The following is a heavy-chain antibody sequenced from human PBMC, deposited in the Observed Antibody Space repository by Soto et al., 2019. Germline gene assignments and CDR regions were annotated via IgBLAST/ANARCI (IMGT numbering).Heavy chain of an antibody. D-gene: IGHD2-21*01. V-gene: IGHV3-7*01. J-gene: IGHJ3*02. CDR1: GFTFSSYW. Sequence: GGSLRLSCAASGFTFSSYWMSWVRQAPGKGLEWVANIKQDGREKYYVDSVKGRFTISRDNAKNSLYLQMNSLRAEDTAVYYCATDNHDPLFAFDIWGQGTMVTVSS. CDR3: ATDNHDPLFAFDI. CDR2: IKQDGREK.